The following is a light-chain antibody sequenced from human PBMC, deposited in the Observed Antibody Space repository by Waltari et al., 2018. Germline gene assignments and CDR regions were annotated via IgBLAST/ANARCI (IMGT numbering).Light chain of an antibody. CDR3: GTWESSLGAGV. V-gene: IGLV1-51*01. J-gene: IGLJ3*02. CDR2: DDD. Sequence: QSVLTQPPSVSAATGQKVSISSSGRSTNIGNNYVCWYRQFPGTDPKLLIFDDDKRPSGIPDRFSASKSGTSATLAITGLQTGDEADYYCGTWESSLGAGVFGGGTKLTVL. CDR1: STNIGNNY.